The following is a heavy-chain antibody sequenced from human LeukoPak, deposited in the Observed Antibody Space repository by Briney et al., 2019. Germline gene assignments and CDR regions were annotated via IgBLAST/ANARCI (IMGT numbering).Heavy chain of an antibody. Sequence: ASVKVSCKASGYTFTSYGITWVRQAPGQGLEWMGWISSYNGDTNYAQKFQGRVTMTTDTSTSTAYMELRSLRSDDTAVYYCARDLTQYCSSTSCYTAGDDYWGQGTLVTVSS. J-gene: IGHJ4*02. CDR1: GYTFTSYG. V-gene: IGHV1-18*01. D-gene: IGHD2-2*02. CDR2: ISSYNGDT. CDR3: ARDLTQYCSSTSCYTAGDDY.